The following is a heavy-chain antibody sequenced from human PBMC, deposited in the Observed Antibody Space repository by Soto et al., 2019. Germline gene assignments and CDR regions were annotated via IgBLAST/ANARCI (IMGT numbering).Heavy chain of an antibody. CDR3: AREYYDFWSGYDRVYYYYGMDV. D-gene: IGHD3-3*01. V-gene: IGHV1-46*01. CDR2: INPSGGST. J-gene: IGHJ6*02. Sequence: ASVKVSCKASGYTFTSYYMHWVRQATGQGLEWMGIINPSGGSTSYAQKFQGRVTMTRDTSTSTVYMELSSLRSEDTAVYYCAREYYDFWSGYDRVYYYYGMDVWGQGTTVTVSS. CDR1: GYTFTSYY.